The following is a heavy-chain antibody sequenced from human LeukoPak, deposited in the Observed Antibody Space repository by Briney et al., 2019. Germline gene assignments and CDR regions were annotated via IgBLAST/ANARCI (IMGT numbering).Heavy chain of an antibody. CDR3: AKDPHGSGSYLDY. CDR1: GFTFSSYA. D-gene: IGHD3-10*01. J-gene: IGHJ4*02. Sequence: GGSLRLSCAASGFTFSSYAMSWVRQAPGKGLEWVSAISGSGGSTYYADSVKGRFTISRDNSKNTPYLQMNSLRAEDTAVYYCAKDPHGSGSYLDYWGQGTLVTVSS. CDR2: ISGSGGST. V-gene: IGHV3-23*01.